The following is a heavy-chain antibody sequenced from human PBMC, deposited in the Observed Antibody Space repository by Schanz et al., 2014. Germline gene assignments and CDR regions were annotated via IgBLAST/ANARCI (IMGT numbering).Heavy chain of an antibody. J-gene: IGHJ5*01. CDR1: GFTFSSFS. CDR2: ISNGGGYI. CDR3: ARDRDAGGYDS. Sequence: EVQLLESGGGLVKPGGSLRLSCAASGFTFSSFSMHWVRRPPGGGLQWVSSISNGGGYIYYADSVKGRFTISRDNAKNSVYLQMHSLRAEDTALYYCARDRDAGGYDSWGQGTLVTVSS. V-gene: IGHV3-21*01. D-gene: IGHD2-8*02.